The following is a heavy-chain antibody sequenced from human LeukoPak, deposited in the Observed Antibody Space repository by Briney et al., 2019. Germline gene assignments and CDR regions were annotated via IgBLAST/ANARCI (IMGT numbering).Heavy chain of an antibody. J-gene: IGHJ6*02. CDR3: SLGGVVITNYYYYGMDV. CDR1: GGTFSSYA. D-gene: IGHD3-3*01. CDR2: IIPILGIA. V-gene: IGHV1-69*04. Sequence: SVKVSCKASGGTFSSYAISWVRQAPGQELEWMGRIIPILGIANYAQKFQGRVTITADKSTSTAYMELSSLRSEDTAVYYCSLGGVVITNYYYYGMDVWGQGTTVTVSS.